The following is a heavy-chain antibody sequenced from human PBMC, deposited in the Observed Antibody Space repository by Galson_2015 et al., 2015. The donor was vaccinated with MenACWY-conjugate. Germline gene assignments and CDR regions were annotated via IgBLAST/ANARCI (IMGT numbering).Heavy chain of an antibody. D-gene: IGHD2-2*01. Sequence: QSGAEVKKPGESLKMSCQGSGYDFSDFWIGWVRQMPGKGLEWMGIIYPGDFDTRYSPSFQGQVTVSADKATSAAYLQWNNLKASDTAMYYCARGGRGPAASFHYWGQGTLVTVSP. J-gene: IGHJ4*02. CDR2: IYPGDFDT. V-gene: IGHV5-51*01. CDR3: ARGGRGPAASFHY. CDR1: GYDFSDFW.